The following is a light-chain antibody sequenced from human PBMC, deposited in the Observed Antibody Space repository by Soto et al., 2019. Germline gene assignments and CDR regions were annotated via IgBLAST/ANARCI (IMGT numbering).Light chain of an antibody. CDR3: QQYNRT. CDR2: DAS. CDR1: QSISSW. J-gene: IGKJ1*01. V-gene: IGKV1-5*01. Sequence: DIQMTQSPSTLSASVGDRVTIPCRSSQSISSWLAWYQQKPGKAPKLLIYDASSLESGVPSRFSGSGSGTEFTLTISSLQPDDFATYYCQQYNRTFGQGTKVEIK.